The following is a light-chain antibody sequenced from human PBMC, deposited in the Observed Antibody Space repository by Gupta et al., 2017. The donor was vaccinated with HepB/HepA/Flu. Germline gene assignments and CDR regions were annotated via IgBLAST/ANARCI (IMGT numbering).Light chain of an antibody. V-gene: IGKV3-11*01. Sequence: EIVLTQSPATLSLSPGERATLSCRASQSVSSYLAWYQQKPGQAPRLLIYDASDRATGIPDRFSGSGSGTDFTLTISSRETEDFAVYYCQQRSNWPPFGQGTRLEIK. CDR3: QQRSNWPP. CDR2: DAS. J-gene: IGKJ5*01. CDR1: QSVSSY.